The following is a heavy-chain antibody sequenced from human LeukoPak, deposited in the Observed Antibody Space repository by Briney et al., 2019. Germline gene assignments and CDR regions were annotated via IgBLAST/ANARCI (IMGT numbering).Heavy chain of an antibody. CDR1: GGSLSSSRYY. D-gene: IGHD2-21*01. J-gene: IGHJ5*02. CDR3: ARQRSSGSYLWTSFSPENWFDP. CDR2: IYYSGST. V-gene: IGHV4-39*01. Sequence: SETLSLTCIVSGGSLSSSRYYWGWLRQPPGMGLEGIGSIYYSGSTYYNPSHESRVTISVDTSKDHFSLKLSSVTAADTAVYYCARQRSSGSYLWTSFSPENWFDPWGQGTLVTVSS.